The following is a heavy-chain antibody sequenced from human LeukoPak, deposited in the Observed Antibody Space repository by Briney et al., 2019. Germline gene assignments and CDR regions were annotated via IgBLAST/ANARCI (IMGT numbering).Heavy chain of an antibody. V-gene: IGHV4-39*07. CDR3: ATDSSSWYLPFDY. Sequence: PSETLSLTCTVSGGSISSSSYYWGWIRQPPGKGLEWIGSIYYSGSTYYNPSLKSRVTISVDTSKNQFSLKLSSVTAADTAVYYCATDSSSWYLPFDYWGQGTLVTVSS. D-gene: IGHD6-13*01. CDR1: GGSISSSSYY. J-gene: IGHJ4*02. CDR2: IYYSGST.